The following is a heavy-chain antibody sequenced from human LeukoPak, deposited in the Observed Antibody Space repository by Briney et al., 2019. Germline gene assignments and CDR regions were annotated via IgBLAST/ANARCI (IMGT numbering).Heavy chain of an antibody. CDR1: GFTLSSYS. D-gene: IGHD6-19*01. CDR2: ISSGSTTI. J-gene: IGHJ4*02. V-gene: IGHV3-48*01. Sequence: PGGSLSLSCATSGFTLSSYSMNWVRHPPGKGLEWVSYISSGSTTIYYADSVKGRFTISRDNAKNSLYLQMNSLRAEDTAVYYCARDVEQWLVRVYYFDYWGQGTLVTVSS. CDR3: ARDVEQWLVRVYYFDY.